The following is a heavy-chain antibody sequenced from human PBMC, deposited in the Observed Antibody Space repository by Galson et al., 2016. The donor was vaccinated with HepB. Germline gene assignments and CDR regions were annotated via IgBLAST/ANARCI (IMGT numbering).Heavy chain of an antibody. J-gene: IGHJ6*01. CDR1: GFIFSSYW. Sequence: SLRLSCAASGFIFSSYWMTWVRQAPGKGLEWVANIKQEGGERSYVDSVKGRFTISRDNAKNSLYLQMNSLRVEDTAVYFCAREHIVRMREEGGMDVWGQGTTVTVSS. D-gene: IGHD2-21*01. V-gene: IGHV3-7*01. CDR2: IKQEGGER. CDR3: AREHIVRMREEGGMDV.